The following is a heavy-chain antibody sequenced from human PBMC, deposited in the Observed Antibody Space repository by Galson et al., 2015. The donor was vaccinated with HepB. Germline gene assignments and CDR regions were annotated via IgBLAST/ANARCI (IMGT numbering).Heavy chain of an antibody. CDR1: GYTFTHFA. V-gene: IGHV1-18*01. CDR3: ARDVRDGDVLTE. CDR2: ISGYNGNT. Sequence: SVKVSCKASGYTFTHFAISWVRQAPGQGLEWMGWISGYNGNTKYAQKFHGRVTMTTDTSTTTAYMELMSLRSDDTSVYYCARDVRDGDVLTEWGQGTLVTVSS. J-gene: IGHJ4*02. D-gene: IGHD3-9*01.